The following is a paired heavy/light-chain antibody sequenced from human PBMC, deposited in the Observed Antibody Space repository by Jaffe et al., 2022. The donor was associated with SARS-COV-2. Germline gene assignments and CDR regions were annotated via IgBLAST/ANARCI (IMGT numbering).Light chain of an antibody. Sequence: DIQMTQSPSSLSASVGDRVTITCRASQSVRTYLNWYQQKPGRAPKLLICAVSNLQSGVPSRFSGSGSGTHFTLTISSLQPEDFATYYCHQSNTIPQTFGQGTKVEIK. CDR3: HQSNTIPQT. J-gene: IGKJ1*01. CDR2: AVS. V-gene: IGKV1-39*01. CDR1: QSVRTY.
Heavy chain of an antibody. D-gene: IGHD4-17*01. CDR3: ARINSGVTTGDAFDI. CDR2: IKEDGSEK. Sequence: EAQLVESGGGLVQPGGSLRLSCAASGLPFSRNWLTWVRQAPGKGLEWVANIKEDGSEKYYVDSVKGRFTVSRDNAKNSLFLQMNSLRDEDTAVYYCARINSGVTTGDAFDIWGQGTTVTVSS. V-gene: IGHV3-7*01. CDR1: GLPFSRNW. J-gene: IGHJ3*02.